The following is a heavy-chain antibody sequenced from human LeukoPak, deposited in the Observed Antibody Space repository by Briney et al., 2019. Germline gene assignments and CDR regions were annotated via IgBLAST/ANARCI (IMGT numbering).Heavy chain of an antibody. V-gene: IGHV3-23*01. J-gene: IGHJ4*02. CDR2: ISGGGGST. CDR1: GFTFSSYA. Sequence: GGSLRLSCAASGFTFSSYAMSWVRQAPGKGLEWVSAISGGGGSTYYADSVKGRFTISRDNSKNTLYLQLNSLRAEDTAVYYCAKGAGNFDWSYHDYWGQGTLVTVSS. CDR3: AKGAGNFDWSYHDY. D-gene: IGHD3-9*01.